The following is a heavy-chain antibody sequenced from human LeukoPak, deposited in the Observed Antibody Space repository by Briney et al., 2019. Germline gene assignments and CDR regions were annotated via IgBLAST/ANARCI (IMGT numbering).Heavy chain of an antibody. D-gene: IGHD3-22*01. CDR1: RFTFSSYG. V-gene: IGHV3-23*01. Sequence: GGSLRLSCAASRFTFSSYGMSWVRQAPGKGLEWVSAISGSGGSTYYADSVKGRFTISRDNSKNTLYLQMNSLRAEDTAVYYCAKVPPQDYYDSSGYLEYYFDYWGQGTPVTVSS. CDR3: AKVPPQDYYDSSGYLEYYFDY. CDR2: ISGSGGST. J-gene: IGHJ4*02.